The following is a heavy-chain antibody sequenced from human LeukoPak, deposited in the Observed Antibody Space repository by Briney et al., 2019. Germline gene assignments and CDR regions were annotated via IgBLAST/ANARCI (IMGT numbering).Heavy chain of an antibody. CDR1: GFSMSVYW. V-gene: IGHV3-7*01. Sequence: GGSLRLSCEASGFSMSVYWMSWVRQAPGKGLELVGNIKQDGSERNYVDSVKGRFTISRDNAKKSLYLQMNSLRAEDMAVYYCARDWGAYYHFFDYWGQGTLVTVSS. J-gene: IGHJ4*02. CDR2: IKQDGSER. D-gene: IGHD3-22*01. CDR3: ARDWGAYYHFFDY.